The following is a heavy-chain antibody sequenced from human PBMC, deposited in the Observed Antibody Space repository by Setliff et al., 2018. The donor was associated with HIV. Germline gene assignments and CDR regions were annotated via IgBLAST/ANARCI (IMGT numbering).Heavy chain of an antibody. Sequence: ASVKVSCKASGYTFTSYDINWVRQATGQGLEWMGWMNPNSGNTGYAQKFQGRVTMTRNTSISTAYMELSSLRSENTAVYYCARTVTYYYDSSGYPWYYYGMDVWGQGTTVTVSS. V-gene: IGHV1-8*02. CDR2: MNPNSGNT. D-gene: IGHD3-22*01. CDR3: ARTVTYYYDSSGYPWYYYGMDV. CDR1: GYTFTSYD. J-gene: IGHJ6*02.